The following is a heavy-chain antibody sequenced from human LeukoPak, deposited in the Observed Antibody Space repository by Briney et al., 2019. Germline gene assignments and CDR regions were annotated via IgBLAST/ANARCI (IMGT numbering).Heavy chain of an antibody. CDR2: ISGSGGST. J-gene: IGHJ4*02. CDR1: GFTFRNYA. Sequence: GGSLRLSCAASGFTFRNYAMSWVRQAPGKGLEWVSSISGSGGSTYYADSVKGRLTISRDNSKNTLYLQMNSLRAEDTAVYYCAKSPSYCGGDCYHGTDYWGQGTLVTVSS. D-gene: IGHD2-21*01. CDR3: AKSPSYCGGDCYHGTDY. V-gene: IGHV3-23*01.